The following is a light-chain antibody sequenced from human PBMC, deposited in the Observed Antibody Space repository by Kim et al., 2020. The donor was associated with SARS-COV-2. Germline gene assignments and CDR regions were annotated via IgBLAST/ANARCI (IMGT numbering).Light chain of an antibody. CDR2: GAT. V-gene: IGKV3-15*01. CDR1: QSDSDI. Sequence: EGASPSCSCRASQSDSDIVSWYQQQGGAARSLLNYGATTAASGIPTRSSGGAGGEEFTLTIRSLHSDDFAYYYCQYYNTWPYSFGQGTKLEIK. J-gene: IGKJ2*03. CDR3: QYYNTWPYS.